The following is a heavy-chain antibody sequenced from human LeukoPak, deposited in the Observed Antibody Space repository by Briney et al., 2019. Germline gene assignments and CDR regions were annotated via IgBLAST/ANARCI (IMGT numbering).Heavy chain of an antibody. CDR2: ISYDGSNK. D-gene: IGHD5-24*01. CDR1: GFTFTTYA. J-gene: IGHJ3*02. CDR3: AKNRRDGYNPSPFDI. Sequence: PWGSLRLSCAASGFTFTTYAMHWVRQAPGKGLEWVAVISYDGSNKYYADSVKGRFTISRDNSKNTLYLQMNSLRAEDTAVYYCAKNRRDGYNPSPFDIWGQGTMVTVSS. V-gene: IGHV3-30*18.